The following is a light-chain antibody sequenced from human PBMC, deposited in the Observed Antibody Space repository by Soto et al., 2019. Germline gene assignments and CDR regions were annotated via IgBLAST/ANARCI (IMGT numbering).Light chain of an antibody. J-gene: IGLJ3*02. CDR1: SSDVGGYNY. V-gene: IGLV2-14*01. CDR2: EVS. CDR3: RSYTSSSTRV. Sequence: QSALTQPASVSGSPGQSITISCTGTSSDVGGYNYVSWYQQHPGKAPKLMIYEVSNRPSGVSNRFSGSKSGNTASLTISGVQSEYEADYYCRSYTSSSTRVFGGGTKLTVL.